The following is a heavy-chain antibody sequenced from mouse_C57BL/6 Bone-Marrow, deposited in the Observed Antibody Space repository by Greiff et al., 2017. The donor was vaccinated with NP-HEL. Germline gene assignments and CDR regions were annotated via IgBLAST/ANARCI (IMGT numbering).Heavy chain of an antibody. D-gene: IGHD1-1*01. J-gene: IGHJ2*01. Sequence: EVQLQQSGTVLARPGASVKMSCKTSGYTFTSYWMHWVKQRPGQGLEWIGAIYPGNSDTSYNQKFKGKAKLTAVTSASTAYMELSSLTNEDSAVYYCIVYYYGSPVDYWGKGTTLTVSS. CDR3: IVYYYGSPVDY. CDR2: IYPGNSDT. V-gene: IGHV1-5*01. CDR1: GYTFTSYW.